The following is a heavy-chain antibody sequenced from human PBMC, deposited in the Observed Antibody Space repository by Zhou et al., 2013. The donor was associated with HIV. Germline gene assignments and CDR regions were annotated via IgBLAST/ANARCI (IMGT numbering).Heavy chain of an antibody. J-gene: IGHJ4*02. D-gene: IGHD2-2*01. CDR2: IIPIFGTA. CDR3: ASLPGESPRDCSSTSCYPADVDY. V-gene: IGHV1-69*13. CDR1: GGTFSSYA. Sequence: QVQLVQSGAEVKKPGSSVKVSCKASGGTFSSYAISWVRQAPGQGLEWMGRIIPIFGTANYAQKFQGRVTITADESTSTAYMELSSLRSEDTAVYYCASLPGESPRDCSSTSCYPADVDYWGQGTLVTVSS.